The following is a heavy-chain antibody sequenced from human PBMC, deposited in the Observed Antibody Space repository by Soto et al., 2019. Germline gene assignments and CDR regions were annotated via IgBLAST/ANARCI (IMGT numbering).Heavy chain of an antibody. Sequence: QPGGSLRLACAASLFPVSSSEMNGVRPAPGKGLEGGSYISSSGSTIHYADSVKGRFTISRDNAKNSLYLQMNSLRAEDTSVYYCARDKSGSCPPFGMDVWGQGNTVNVSS. CDR3: ARDKSGSCPPFGMDV. J-gene: IGHJ6*02. CDR1: LFPVSSSE. CDR2: ISSSGSTI. V-gene: IGHV3-48*03. D-gene: IGHD3-3*01.